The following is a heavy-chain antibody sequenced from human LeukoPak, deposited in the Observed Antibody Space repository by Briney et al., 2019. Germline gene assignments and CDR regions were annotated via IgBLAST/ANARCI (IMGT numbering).Heavy chain of an antibody. CDR3: ARGGYYYDSSGHPDSFDY. Sequence: PVGSLRLSCAASGFTFSSYAMHWVRQAPGKGLEWVAVISYDGSNKYYADSVKGRFTISRDNSKKPVYLPMEHLRAGEPAVYYCARGGYYYDSSGHPDSFDYWGPGTLVTVSS. CDR2: ISYDGSNK. V-gene: IGHV3-30-3*01. D-gene: IGHD3-22*01. CDR1: GFTFSSYA. J-gene: IGHJ4*02.